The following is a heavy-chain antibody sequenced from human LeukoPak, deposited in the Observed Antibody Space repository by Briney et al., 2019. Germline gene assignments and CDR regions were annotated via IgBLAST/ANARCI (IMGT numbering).Heavy chain of an antibody. V-gene: IGHV3-23*01. CDR2: ISDTGVST. CDR1: GFTFSRHG. CDR3: ATSGLSRFGF. Sequence: GGSLRLSCVASGFTFSRHGMNWVRQAPGKGLEWVSSISDTGVSTYYADSVKGRFTISRDNSKNTLYLQMNSLRAGDTAVYYCATSGLSRFGFWGQGTLVTVSS. D-gene: IGHD2/OR15-2a*01. J-gene: IGHJ4*02.